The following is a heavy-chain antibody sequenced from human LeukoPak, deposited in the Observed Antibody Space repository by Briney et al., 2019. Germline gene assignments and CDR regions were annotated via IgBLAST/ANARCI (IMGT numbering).Heavy chain of an antibody. Sequence: ASVKVSCKASGYTFTSYGISWVRQAPGQGLEWMGWISAYNGNTNYAQKLQGRVTMTTDTSTSTAYMELGSLRSDDTAVYYCARSYSSGSTSRWDPTGTWFDPWGQGTLVTVSS. J-gene: IGHJ5*02. D-gene: IGHD2-2*01. CDR2: ISAYNGNT. CDR1: GYTFTSYG. CDR3: ARSYSSGSTSRWDPTGTWFDP. V-gene: IGHV1-18*01.